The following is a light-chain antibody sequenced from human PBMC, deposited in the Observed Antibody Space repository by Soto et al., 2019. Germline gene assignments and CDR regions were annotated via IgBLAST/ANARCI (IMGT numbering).Light chain of an antibody. Sequence: EIVLTQSPATLSLSPGERATLSCRASQSVGGYLAWYQQKPGQAPRLLIYDASTRVTGIPARFSGSGSGTDFTLTISSLEPEDFAVYYCQQRSNWPLLTFGGGTKVEIK. V-gene: IGKV3-11*01. J-gene: IGKJ4*01. CDR2: DAS. CDR1: QSVGGY. CDR3: QQRSNWPLLT.